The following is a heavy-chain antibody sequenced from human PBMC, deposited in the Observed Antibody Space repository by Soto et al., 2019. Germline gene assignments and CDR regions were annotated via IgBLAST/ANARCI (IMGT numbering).Heavy chain of an antibody. V-gene: IGHV1-18*01. J-gene: IGHJ3*01. CDR1: GYTFTSSG. D-gene: IGHD3-22*01. Sequence: QVQLVQSGAEVKKPGASVKVSCKASGYTFTSSGMSWVRQAPGQGLEWMGWISAHTGSSEYAQRFQGRVTMTTARSTRTAYMELRCLSSYDTAVYYCARAFFYQGSDSRGYSFDAFDFWGPGTLVTVSS. CDR3: ARAFFYQGSDSRGYSFDAFDF. CDR2: ISAHTGSS.